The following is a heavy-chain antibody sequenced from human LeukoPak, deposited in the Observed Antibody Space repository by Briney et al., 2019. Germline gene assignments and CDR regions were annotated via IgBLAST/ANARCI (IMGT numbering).Heavy chain of an antibody. J-gene: IGHJ3*02. CDR1: GFTFSSYA. CDR2: ISGSGGST. V-gene: IGHV3-23*01. Sequence: GGSLRLSCAASGFTFSSYAMSWVRQAPGKGLEWVSAISGSGGSTYYADSVKGRFTISRDNSENTLYLQMNSLRAEDTAVYYCARDHGIGGGNFGNEAFDIWGQGTMVTVSS. CDR3: ARDHGIGGGNFGNEAFDI. D-gene: IGHD4-23*01.